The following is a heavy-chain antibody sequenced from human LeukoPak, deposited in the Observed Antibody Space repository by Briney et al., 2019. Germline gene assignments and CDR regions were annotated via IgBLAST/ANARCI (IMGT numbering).Heavy chain of an antibody. CDR1: GFTVNSYA. D-gene: IGHD4-17*01. Sequence: PGGSLRLSCDASGFTVNSYAMNGVRQAPGKGLEWVSVISASGDNTYYAESVKGRFTIAKDDSKNTVYLQMNSLRAVDMAVYHCEKGGRRHYGDYVAFWGQGTLVTVSS. V-gene: IGHV3-23*01. CDR2: ISASGDNT. J-gene: IGHJ4*02. CDR3: EKGGRRHYGDYVAF.